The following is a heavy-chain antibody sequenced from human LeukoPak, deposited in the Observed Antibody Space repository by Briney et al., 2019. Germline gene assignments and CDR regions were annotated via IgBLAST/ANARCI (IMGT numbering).Heavy chain of an antibody. D-gene: IGHD6-19*01. Sequence: ASVKVSCKASGYTFISYGISWVRRAPGQGLEWLGWISAYNGNTNYAQKLQGRVTMTTDTSTSIAYMELRSLRSDDTAVYYCARDQQWLVQRGWFDPWGQGTLVTVSS. V-gene: IGHV1-18*01. CDR1: GYTFISYG. J-gene: IGHJ5*02. CDR3: ARDQQWLVQRGWFDP. CDR2: ISAYNGNT.